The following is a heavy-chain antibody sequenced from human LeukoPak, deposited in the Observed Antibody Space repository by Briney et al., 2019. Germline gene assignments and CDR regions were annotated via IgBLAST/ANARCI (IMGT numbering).Heavy chain of an antibody. CDR1: GFSFGDFA. V-gene: IGHV3-49*04. J-gene: IGHJ4*02. CDR3: SLWREDLTSYYPLDF. D-gene: IGHD3-10*01. CDR2: IRSQSYGEMT. Sequence: GGSLRLSCTGSGFSFGDFALSWVRQAPGKGLECVGLIRSQSYGEMTYYAASVKGRFSLSRDNSKSIAYLRMSSLKTEDTAVYYCSLWREDLTSYYPLDFWGQGTLVSVSS.